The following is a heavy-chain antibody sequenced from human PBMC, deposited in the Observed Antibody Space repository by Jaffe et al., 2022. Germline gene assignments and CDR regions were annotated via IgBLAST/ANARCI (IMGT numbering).Heavy chain of an antibody. J-gene: IGHJ1*01. CDR1: GFTFGDYS. CDR2: IRSTTYGGTT. Sequence: EVQLVESGGGLVQPGRSLRLSCSASGFTFGDYSLSWFRQAPGKGLEWVGFIRSTTYGGTTEYAASVKGRFTISRDDSKNIAYLQMNSLKTEDTAVYYCTRDWAVAGLSQHWGQGTLVTVSS. D-gene: IGHD6-19*01. V-gene: IGHV3-49*03. CDR3: TRDWAVAGLSQH.